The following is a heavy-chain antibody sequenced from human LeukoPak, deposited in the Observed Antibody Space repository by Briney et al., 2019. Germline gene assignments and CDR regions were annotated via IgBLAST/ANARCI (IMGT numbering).Heavy chain of an antibody. V-gene: IGHV3-74*01. CDR3: ARVYDFWSGSYYYYYYGTDV. CDR1: GFTFSSYA. J-gene: IGHJ6*02. CDR2: INSDGSST. Sequence: GGSLRLSCAASGFTFSSYAMSWVRQAPGKGLVWVSRINSDGSSTSYADSVKGRFTISRDNAKNTLYLQMNSLRAEDTAVYYCARVYDFWSGSYYYYYYGTDVWGQGTTVTVSS. D-gene: IGHD3-3*01.